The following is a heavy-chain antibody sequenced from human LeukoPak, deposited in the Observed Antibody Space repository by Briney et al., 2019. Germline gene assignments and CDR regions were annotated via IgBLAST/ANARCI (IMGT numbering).Heavy chain of an antibody. Sequence: ASVKVSCTASGYTFTGYYMHWVRQAPGQGLEWMGWISAYNGNTNYAQKLQGRVTMTTDTSTSTAYMELRSLRSDDTAVYYCARDRNDGGDYWGQGTLVTVSS. J-gene: IGHJ4*02. CDR1: GYTFTGYY. CDR2: ISAYNGNT. CDR3: ARDRNDGGDY. V-gene: IGHV1-18*04. D-gene: IGHD1-1*01.